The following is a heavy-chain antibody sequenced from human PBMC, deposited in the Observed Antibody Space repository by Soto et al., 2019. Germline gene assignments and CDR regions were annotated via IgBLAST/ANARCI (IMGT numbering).Heavy chain of an antibody. CDR3: ARDTAFKY. J-gene: IGHJ4*02. D-gene: IGHD4-17*01. CDR2: VYDSGRT. Sequence: SETLSLTCTFSGGSIRSYYWSWIRQPPGEGLEWIGYVYDSGRTNYNYKPSLKSRVTISVDTSKNQFSLKLTSVTAADTALYYCARDTAFKYWGQGALVTVSS. CDR1: GGSIRSYY. V-gene: IGHV4-59*01.